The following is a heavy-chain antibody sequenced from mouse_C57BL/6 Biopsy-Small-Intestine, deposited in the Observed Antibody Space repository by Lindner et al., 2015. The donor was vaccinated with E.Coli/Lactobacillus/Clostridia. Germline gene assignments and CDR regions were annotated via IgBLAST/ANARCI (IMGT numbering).Heavy chain of an antibody. Sequence: SVKVSCKASGYTFTTYGISWVRQAPGQGLQWMGWISTFNGNTNYPQTEQGRVTMTTDTSTNIVYMQLERLTAGDTAVYYCARGGSYFDSRGALEYWGQGTPVTVS. D-gene: IGHD2-10*01. J-gene: IGHJ4*01. CDR2: ISTFNGNT. CDR3: ARGGSYFDSRGALEY. V-gene: IGHV1-81*01. CDR1: GYTFTTYG.